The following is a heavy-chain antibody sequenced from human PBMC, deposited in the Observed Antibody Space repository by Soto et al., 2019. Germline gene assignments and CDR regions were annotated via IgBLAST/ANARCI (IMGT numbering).Heavy chain of an antibody. Sequence: GGSLRLSCAASGFPFSSYGMHWVRQAPGKGLEWVAVIWYDGSNKYYADSVKGRFTISRDNSKNTLYLQMNSLRAEDTAVYYCARGAPHWELLPVSAFDIWGQGTMVTVSS. CDR3: ARGAPHWELLPVSAFDI. CDR1: GFPFSSYG. V-gene: IGHV3-33*01. J-gene: IGHJ3*02. CDR2: IWYDGSNK. D-gene: IGHD1-26*01.